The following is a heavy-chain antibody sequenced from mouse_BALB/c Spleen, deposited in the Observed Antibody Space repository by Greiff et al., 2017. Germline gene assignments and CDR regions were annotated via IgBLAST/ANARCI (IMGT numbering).Heavy chain of an antibody. CDR3: ARGDGYYGSPAWFAY. J-gene: IGHJ3*01. V-gene: IGHV5-6-5*01. CDR1: GFTFSSYA. CDR2: ISSGGST. D-gene: IGHD1-1*01. Sequence: EVMLVESGGGLVKPGGSLKLSCAASGFTFSSYAMSWVRQTPEKRLEWVASISSGGSTYYPDSVKGRFTISRDNARNILYLQMSSLRSEDTAMYYCARGDGYYGSPAWFAYWGQGTLVTVSA.